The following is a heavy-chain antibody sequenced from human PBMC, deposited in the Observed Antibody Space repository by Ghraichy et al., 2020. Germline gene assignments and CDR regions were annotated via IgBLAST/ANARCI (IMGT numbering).Heavy chain of an antibody. D-gene: IGHD6-6*01. CDR1: GFTFSSYS. J-gene: IGHJ4*02. Sequence: GGSLRLTCAASGFTFSSYSMNWVRQAPGKGLEWVSSISSSSSYIYYADSVKGRFTISRDNAKNSLYLQMNSLRAEDTAVYYCARSYSSSSDYFDYWGQGTLVTVSS. CDR3: ARSYSSSSDYFDY. CDR2: ISSSSSYI. V-gene: IGHV3-21*01.